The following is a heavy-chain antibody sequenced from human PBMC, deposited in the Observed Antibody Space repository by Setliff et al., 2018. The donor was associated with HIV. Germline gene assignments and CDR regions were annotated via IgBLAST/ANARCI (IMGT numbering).Heavy chain of an antibody. J-gene: IGHJ4*02. V-gene: IGHV1-3*01. CDR3: ARRVQATYSSGLDY. Sequence: ASVKVSCKASGYTFTDYAMHWVRQAPGQRLEWVGWINVVNGNIKYSQKFQGRVTITRDTSASTAYMELSSLRSEDTAVYYCARRVQATYSSGLDYWGQGTLVTVSS. CDR1: GYTFTDYA. D-gene: IGHD6-19*01. CDR2: INVVNGNI.